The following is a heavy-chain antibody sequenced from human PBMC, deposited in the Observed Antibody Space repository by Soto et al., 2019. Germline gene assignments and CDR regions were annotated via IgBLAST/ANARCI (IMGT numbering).Heavy chain of an antibody. CDR2: INHSRST. CDR1: GGSFSGYY. D-gene: IGHD3-3*01. J-gene: IGHJ6*02. CDR3: ARHPMFYDFWSGYYPQLYGNGGMDV. V-gene: IGHV4-34*01. Sequence: SETLSLTCAVYGGSFSGYYWSWIRQPPGKGLEWIGEINHSRSTNYNPSLKIRVTISVDTSKNQFSLKLSSVTAADTAVYYCARHPMFYDFWSGYYPQLYGNGGMDVWGQGTTVTV.